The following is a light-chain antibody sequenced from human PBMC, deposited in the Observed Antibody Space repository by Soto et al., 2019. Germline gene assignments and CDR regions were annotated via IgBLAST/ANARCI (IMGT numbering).Light chain of an antibody. Sequence: DIQMTPSPSSLSASVGDRVTITCRASQDITTYLVWYQQKSGKPPQLLIYAASTLHAGVPSRFSGGGSGTNFTLTISSLQPEDVATYYCQNYFSVPHTFGGGTKVEIK. CDR3: QNYFSVPHT. CDR1: QDITTY. CDR2: AAS. V-gene: IGKV1-27*01. J-gene: IGKJ4*01.